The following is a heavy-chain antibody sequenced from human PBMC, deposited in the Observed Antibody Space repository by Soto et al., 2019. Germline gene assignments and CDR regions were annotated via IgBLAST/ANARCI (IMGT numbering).Heavy chain of an antibody. CDR3: AREIRPVGRYFYGMDV. CDR1: GYTFTSYG. Sequence: KKTRASVKVSCKASGYTFTSYGITWVRQAPGQGLEWMGWISGYNGNTNYAQKVQGRVTMTTDTSTSTAYMEVRSLRYDDTAVYYCAREIRPVGRYFYGMDVWGQGTTVTVSS. J-gene: IGHJ6*02. CDR2: ISGYNGNT. V-gene: IGHV1-18*01.